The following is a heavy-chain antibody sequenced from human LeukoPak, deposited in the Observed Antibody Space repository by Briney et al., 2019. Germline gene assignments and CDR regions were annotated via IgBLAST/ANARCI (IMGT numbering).Heavy chain of an antibody. Sequence: SETLSLTCTVSGGSISSGDYYWSWIRQPPGKGLEWIGYIYYSGSTNYNPSLKSRVTISVDTSKNQFSLKLSSVTAADTAVYYCARGRNARLQLRGDFDYWGQGTLVTVSS. CDR2: IYYSGST. CDR3: ARGRNARLQLRGDFDY. J-gene: IGHJ4*02. V-gene: IGHV4-61*08. D-gene: IGHD5-24*01. CDR1: GGSISSGDYY.